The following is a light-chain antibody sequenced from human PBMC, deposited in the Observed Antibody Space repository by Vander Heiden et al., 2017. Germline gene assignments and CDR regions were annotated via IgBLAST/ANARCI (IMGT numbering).Light chain of an antibody. Sequence: DIQMTQSPSSLSASVGDRVTITCQASQDISNYLNWFQQKPGKAPKLLIYDASNLKTGVPSRFSGSASGTYFTFTISSLEPEDFATYYCQQYTDVPRVLTFGGGTKVEIK. CDR1: QDISNY. CDR3: QQYTDVPRVLT. J-gene: IGKJ4*01. V-gene: IGKV1-33*01. CDR2: DAS.